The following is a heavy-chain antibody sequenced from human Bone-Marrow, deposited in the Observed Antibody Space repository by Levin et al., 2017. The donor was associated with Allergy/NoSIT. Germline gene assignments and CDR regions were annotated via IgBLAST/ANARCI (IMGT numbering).Heavy chain of an antibody. J-gene: IGHJ5*02. V-gene: IGHV1-2*02. CDR3: AKAGGRSWFDP. CDR1: GYSFPGSY. CDR2: INCNSGDT. D-gene: IGHD3-10*01. Sequence: EASVKVSCKTSGYSFPGSYIHWVRQAPGQGLEWMGTINCNSGDTKSTQKFQGRVAVTRDTSIGTAYMELSGLRSDDTAVYFCAKAGGRSWFDPWGQGTLVIVSS.